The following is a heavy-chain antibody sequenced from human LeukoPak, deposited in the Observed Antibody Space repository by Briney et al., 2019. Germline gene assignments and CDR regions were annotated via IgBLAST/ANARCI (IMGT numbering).Heavy chain of an antibody. CDR3: ARFYYYDSSGYYYGMDV. D-gene: IGHD3-22*01. CDR2: MNPNSGNT. Sequence: SVKVSCKASGGTFSSYAINWVRQATGQGLEWMGWMNPNSGNTGYAQKFQGRVTMTRNTSISTAYMELSSLRSEDTAVYYCARFYYYDSSGYYYGMDVWGQGTTVTVSS. V-gene: IGHV1-8*02. J-gene: IGHJ6*02. CDR1: GGTFSSYA.